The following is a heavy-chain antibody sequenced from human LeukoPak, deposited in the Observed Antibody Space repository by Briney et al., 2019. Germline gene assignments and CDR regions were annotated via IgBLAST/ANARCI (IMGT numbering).Heavy chain of an antibody. CDR1: GGSISSSSYY. CDR2: IYYSGST. V-gene: IGHV4-39*02. D-gene: IGHD6-19*01. J-gene: IGHJ4*02. Sequence: PSETPSLTCTVSGGSISSSSYYWGWIRQPPGKGLEWIASIYYSGSTYYNPSLKSRVTISVDTSKNQFSLKLSSVTAADTAVYYCARDLEQWLVTPFGYWGQGTLVTVSS. CDR3: ARDLEQWLVTPFGY.